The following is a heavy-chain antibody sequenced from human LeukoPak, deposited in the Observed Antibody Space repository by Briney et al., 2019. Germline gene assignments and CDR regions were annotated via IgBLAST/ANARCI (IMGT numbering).Heavy chain of an antibody. D-gene: IGHD6-19*01. CDR3: ARAVAGTNDY. CDR1: GYTCTSYG. J-gene: IGHJ4*02. Sequence: VASVKVSCKASGYTCTSYGISWVRKAPGQGLEWMGWISAYNGNKNYAQKLQNRVTMTTDTSTSTAYTEKRSLGSDEKTVYYCARAVAGTNDYWGQGTLVTVSS. CDR2: ISAYNGNK. V-gene: IGHV1-18*01.